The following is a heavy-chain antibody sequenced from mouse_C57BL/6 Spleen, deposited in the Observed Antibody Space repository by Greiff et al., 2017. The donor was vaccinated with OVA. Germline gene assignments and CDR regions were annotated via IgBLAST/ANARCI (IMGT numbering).Heavy chain of an antibody. CDR3: ARSEIYYGYDFDY. CDR2: INPSSGYT. J-gene: IGHJ2*01. CDR1: GYTFTSYW. D-gene: IGHD2-2*01. V-gene: IGHV1-7*01. Sequence: VKVVESGAELAKPGASVKLSCKASGYTFTSYWMHWVKQRPGQGLEWIGYINPSSGYTKYNQKFKDKATLTADKSSSTAYMQLSSLTYEDSAVYYCARSEIYYGYDFDYWGQGTTLTVSS.